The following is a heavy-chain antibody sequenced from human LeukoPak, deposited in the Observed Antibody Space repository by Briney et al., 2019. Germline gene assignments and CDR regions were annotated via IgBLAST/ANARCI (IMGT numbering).Heavy chain of an antibody. J-gene: IGHJ4*02. V-gene: IGHV1-24*01. Sequence: ASVKVSCKVSGYTLTELSMHWVRQAPGKGLEWMGGFDPEDGETIYAQKFQGRVTMTEDTSTDTAYMELSSLRSEDTAVYYCATSGYYDSSGYYYNSYWGQGTLVTVSS. D-gene: IGHD3-22*01. CDR2: FDPEDGET. CDR1: GYTLTELS. CDR3: ATSGYYDSSGYYYNSY.